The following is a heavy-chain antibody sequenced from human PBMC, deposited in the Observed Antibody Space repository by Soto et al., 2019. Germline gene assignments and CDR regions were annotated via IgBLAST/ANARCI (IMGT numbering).Heavy chain of an antibody. D-gene: IGHD7-27*01. V-gene: IGHV4-59*08. CDR1: GGSFSSYH. CDR2: IFYSGST. J-gene: IGHJ5*01. Sequence: SETLSLTCSISGGSFSSYHWSWIRQPPGKGLEWIGYIFYSGSTTYNPSLKSRVTISLDTSKNQFSLNVTSVTAADTAVYFCARGRYCLTGRCFPNWFDSWGQGALVTVSS. CDR3: ARGRYCLTGRCFPNWFDS.